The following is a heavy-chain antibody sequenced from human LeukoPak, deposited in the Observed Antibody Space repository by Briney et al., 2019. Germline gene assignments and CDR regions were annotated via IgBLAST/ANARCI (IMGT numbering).Heavy chain of an antibody. CDR1: GDTLTELS. D-gene: IGHD3-9*01. CDR2: FDPEHGEM. Sequence: ASVKVSCKVSGDTLTELSTHWLRQAPGKGLEWMGGFDPEHGEMIYAQKLQGRVTMTEDRSTDTAYMELSSLRSEDTAVYYCATGGPWDLLKYWGQGTLVTVSS. J-gene: IGHJ4*02. V-gene: IGHV1-24*01. CDR3: ATGGPWDLLKY.